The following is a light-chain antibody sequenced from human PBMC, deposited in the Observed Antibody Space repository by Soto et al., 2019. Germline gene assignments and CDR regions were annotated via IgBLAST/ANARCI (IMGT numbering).Light chain of an antibody. J-gene: IGLJ2*01. CDR1: SSDVGGYNY. CDR3: SSFTSSSTLL. V-gene: IGLV2-14*01. Sequence: QSVLTQPASVSGSPGQSITISCTGTSSDVGGYNYVSWYQQHPGKAPKLMIYEVTNRPSGLSNRFSGSKSGNTASLTISGLQAEDEADYYCSSFTSSSTLLFGGGTKVTVL. CDR2: EVT.